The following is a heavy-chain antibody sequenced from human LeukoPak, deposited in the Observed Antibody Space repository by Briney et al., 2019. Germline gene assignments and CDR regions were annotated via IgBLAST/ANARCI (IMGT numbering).Heavy chain of an antibody. CDR1: GGSISSYY. Sequence: PSETLSLTCTVSGGSISSYYWSWIRQAPGKGLEWVANIREDGNEKHYVDSVKGRFTISRDNTKNSLYLQMNSLRVEDTAVYYCARDEPGFGEVLVYWGQGTLVTVSS. CDR2: IREDGNEK. J-gene: IGHJ4*02. V-gene: IGHV3-7*01. CDR3: ARDEPGFGEVLVY. D-gene: IGHD3-10*01.